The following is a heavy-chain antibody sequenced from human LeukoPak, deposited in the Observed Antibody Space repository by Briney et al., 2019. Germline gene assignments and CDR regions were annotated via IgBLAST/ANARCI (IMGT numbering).Heavy chain of an antibody. CDR1: GYTFMHYD. V-gene: IGHV1-8*01. J-gene: IGHJ4*02. CDR3: ARGLLEFDLDY. D-gene: IGHD1-1*01. CDR2: VNPNSGNT. Sequence: ASVKVSCKASGYTFMHYDMNWVRQATGQGLEWIGWVNPNSGNTGYAQKFQGRVTLTRNTSITTAYMELSGLTSEDTAVYYCARGLLEFDLDYWGQGTLVTVSS.